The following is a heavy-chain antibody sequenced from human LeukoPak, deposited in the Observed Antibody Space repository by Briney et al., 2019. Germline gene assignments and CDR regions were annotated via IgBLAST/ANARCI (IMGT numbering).Heavy chain of an antibody. V-gene: IGHV3-23*01. J-gene: IGHJ4*02. CDR3: AKDKGGAATQYYFDY. CDR1: GFTFSSYA. Sequence: PGGSLRLSCAASGFTFSSYAMSWVRPAPGKGVEWVSPISGSGGSTYYADSVKGRFTISKDNSKNTLYLQMNSLRAEDTAVYYCAKDKGGAATQYYFDYWGQGTLVTVSS. D-gene: IGHD6-13*01. CDR2: ISGSGGST.